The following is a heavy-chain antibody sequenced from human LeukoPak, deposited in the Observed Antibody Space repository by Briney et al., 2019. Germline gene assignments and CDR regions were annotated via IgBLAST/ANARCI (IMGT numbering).Heavy chain of an antibody. CDR2: ISSSSSYI. J-gene: IGHJ4*02. V-gene: IGHV3-21*01. D-gene: IGHD3-22*01. CDR3: AREGVRGKYYYDSSGYLDY. CDR1: GFTFSSYS. Sequence: GGSLRLSCAASGFTFSSYSINWVRQAPGKGLEWVSSISSSSSYIYYADSVKGRFTISRDNAKNSLYLQMNSLRAEDTAVYYCAREGVRGKYYYDSSGYLDYWGQGTLVTVSS.